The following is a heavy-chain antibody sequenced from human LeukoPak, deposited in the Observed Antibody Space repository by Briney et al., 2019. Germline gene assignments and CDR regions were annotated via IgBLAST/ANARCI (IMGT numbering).Heavy chain of an antibody. CDR1: GGTFSSYA. CDR3: ARDGGRYCSGESCLDAFDM. Sequence: SVKVSCKASGGTFSSYAISWVRQAPGQGLEWMGGIIPIFGTANYAQKFQGRVTMTRDTSIKTAYMELSRLNSDDTAVYYCARDGGRYCSGESCLDAFDMWGQGQWSPSL. CDR2: IIPIFGTA. J-gene: IGHJ3*02. D-gene: IGHD2-15*01. V-gene: IGHV1-69*05.